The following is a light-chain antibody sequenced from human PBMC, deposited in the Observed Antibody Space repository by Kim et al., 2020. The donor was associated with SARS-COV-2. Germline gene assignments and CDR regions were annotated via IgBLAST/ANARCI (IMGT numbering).Light chain of an antibody. Sequence: ASVGDRVTITGRASQSISNYLNWYQQKPGKAPKLLIYAASSLQSGVPSRFSGSGSGTDFTLTISSLQPEDFATYYCQQSYSTPLTFGGGTKVDIK. J-gene: IGKJ4*01. CDR1: QSISNY. V-gene: IGKV1-39*01. CDR2: AAS. CDR3: QQSYSTPLT.